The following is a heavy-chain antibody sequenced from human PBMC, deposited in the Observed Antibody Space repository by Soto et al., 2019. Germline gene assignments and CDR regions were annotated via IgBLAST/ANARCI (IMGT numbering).Heavy chain of an antibody. J-gene: IGHJ4*02. CDR1: GGSFSGYY. Sequence: QVQLQQWGAGLLKPSETLSLTCAVYGGSFSGYYWSWIRQPPGKGLEWIGEINHSGSTNYNPSLKRRGTISVDTSKNQFSLKLSSVTAADTAVYYCARRNIAPSDPFDYWGQGTLVTVSS. CDR3: ARRNIAPSDPFDY. CDR2: INHSGST. D-gene: IGHD6-13*01. V-gene: IGHV4-34*01.